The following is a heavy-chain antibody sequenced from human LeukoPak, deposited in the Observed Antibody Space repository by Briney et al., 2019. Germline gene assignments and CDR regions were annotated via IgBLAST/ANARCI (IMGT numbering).Heavy chain of an antibody. V-gene: IGHV4-39*07. D-gene: IGHD2-2*01. CDR3: ARDTEYQLLPDY. CDR2: IYYSGST. CDR1: GGSISSSSYY. J-gene: IGHJ4*02. Sequence: SETLSLTCTVSGGSISSSSYYWGWIRQPPGKGLEWIGSIYYSGSTNYNPSLKSRVTISVDMSKNQFSLRLSSVTAADTAAYYCARDTEYQLLPDYWGQGTLVTVSS.